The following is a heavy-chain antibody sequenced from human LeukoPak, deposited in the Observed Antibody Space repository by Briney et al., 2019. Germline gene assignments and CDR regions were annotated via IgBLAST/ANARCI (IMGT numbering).Heavy chain of an antibody. CDR1: GFTFSSYA. Sequence: GGSLRLSCAASGFTFSSYAMGWVRQAPGKGLEWVSAISGSGGSTYYADSVKGRFTISRDNSQNTLYLQMNSLRAEDTAVYYCALAVAGTRIDYWGQGTLVTVSS. CDR3: ALAVAGTRIDY. CDR2: ISGSGGST. V-gene: IGHV3-23*01. D-gene: IGHD6-19*01. J-gene: IGHJ4*02.